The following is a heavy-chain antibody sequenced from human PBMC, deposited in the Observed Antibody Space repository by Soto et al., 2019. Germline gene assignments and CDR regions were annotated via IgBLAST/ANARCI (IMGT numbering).Heavy chain of an antibody. V-gene: IGHV3-21*01. Sequence: GGSLRLSCAASGFTFSSYSMNWVRQAPGKGLEWVSSISSSSSYIYYADSVKGRFTISRDNAKNSLYLQMNSLRAEDTAVYYCARDLSGDYYYYGMDVWGQGTTVTVSS. D-gene: IGHD1-26*01. CDR1: GFTFSSYS. CDR3: ARDLSGDYYYYGMDV. CDR2: ISSSSSYI. J-gene: IGHJ6*02.